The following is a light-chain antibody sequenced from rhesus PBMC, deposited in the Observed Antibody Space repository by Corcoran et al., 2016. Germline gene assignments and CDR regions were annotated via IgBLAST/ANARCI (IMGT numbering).Light chain of an antibody. CDR2: YSS. CDR3: QQYTSAPYT. CDR1: QSINVY. J-gene: IGKJ2*01. V-gene: IGKV1-66*01. Sequence: DIQMTQSPSSLSASVGDRVTITCRASQSINVYVSWYQQKPGKAPKPLIYYSSILERGVPSRSRGSGSGTDYSLPLTSLQPEDFAAYYCQQYTSAPYTFGQGTKVEIK.